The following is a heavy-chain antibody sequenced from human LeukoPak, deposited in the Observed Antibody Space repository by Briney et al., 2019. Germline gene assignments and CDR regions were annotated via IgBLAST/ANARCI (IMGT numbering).Heavy chain of an antibody. J-gene: IGHJ4*02. Sequence: GGSLRLSCAASGFTFSSYEMNWVRQAPGKGLEWVSGISWNSGSIGYADSVKGRFTISRDNAKNSLYLQMNSLRAEDTALYYCAKEAVAGAIDYWGQGTLVTVS. CDR1: GFTFSSYE. CDR2: ISWNSGSI. D-gene: IGHD6-19*01. CDR3: AKEAVAGAIDY. V-gene: IGHV3-9*01.